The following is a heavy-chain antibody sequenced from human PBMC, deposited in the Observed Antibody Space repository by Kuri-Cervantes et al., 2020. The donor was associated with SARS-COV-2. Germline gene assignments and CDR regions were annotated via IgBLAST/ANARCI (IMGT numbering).Heavy chain of an antibody. V-gene: IGHV3-21*01. J-gene: IGHJ6*03. Sequence: GGSLRLSCAASGFTFSFHSMDWVRQAPGKGLEWVSSISSSSTYIYYPDSVKGRFTNSRDNAKNSLFLQMNSLRADDTAVYYCARAVGSSSAGDYSMDVWGEGTTVTVSS. D-gene: IGHD6-6*01. CDR1: GFTFSFHS. CDR2: ISSSSTYI. CDR3: ARAVGSSSAGDYSMDV.